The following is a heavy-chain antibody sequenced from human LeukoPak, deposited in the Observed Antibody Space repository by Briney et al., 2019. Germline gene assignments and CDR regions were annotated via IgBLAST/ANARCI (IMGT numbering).Heavy chain of an antibody. CDR2: ISGSGGST. V-gene: IGHV3-23*01. J-gene: IGHJ4*02. D-gene: IGHD2-2*01. Sequence: PGGSLRLSCAASGFTFSSYGMSWVRQAPGKGLEWVSAISGSGGSTYYADSVKGRFTISRDSAKNSLYLQMNSLRAEDTALYYCARGPYCSSTSCPPIYDFDYWGQGTLVTVSS. CDR1: GFTFSSYG. CDR3: ARGPYCSSTSCPPIYDFDY.